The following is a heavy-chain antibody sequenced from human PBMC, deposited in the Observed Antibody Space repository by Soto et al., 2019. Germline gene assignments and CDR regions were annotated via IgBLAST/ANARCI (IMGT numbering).Heavy chain of an antibody. Sequence: ASVKVSCKASGYSLTNNDVTWVRQATGQGLEWMGWMNPGSGDTGYAQKFQGRVTMTRDISIATAYMELSSLRSDDTAIYYCARMATLGSLNWFDPWGQGTLVTVSS. CDR1: GYSLTNND. J-gene: IGHJ5*02. CDR2: MNPGSGDT. V-gene: IGHV1-8*01. D-gene: IGHD3-10*01. CDR3: ARMATLGSLNWFDP.